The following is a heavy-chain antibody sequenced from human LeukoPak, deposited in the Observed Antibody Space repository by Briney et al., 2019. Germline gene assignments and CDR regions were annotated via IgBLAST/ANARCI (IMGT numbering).Heavy chain of an antibody. Sequence: PSETLPLTCTVSGGSISSSSYYWGWIRQPPGKGLEWIGSIYYSGSTYYNPSLKSRVTISVDTSKNRLSLKLSSVTAADTAVYYCARDEHPHNDFWSGYTYNWFDPWGQGNLVTVSS. CDR2: IYYSGST. J-gene: IGHJ5*02. CDR3: ARDEHPHNDFWSGYTYNWFDP. CDR1: GGSISSSSYY. V-gene: IGHV4-39*07. D-gene: IGHD3-3*01.